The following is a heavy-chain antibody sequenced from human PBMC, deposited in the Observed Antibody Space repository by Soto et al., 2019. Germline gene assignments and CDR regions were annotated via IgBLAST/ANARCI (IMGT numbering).Heavy chain of an antibody. V-gene: IGHV1-46*01. CDR3: ARDYYDSSGYYLGSDY. Sequence: ASVKVSCKASGYTFTSYYMHWVRQAPGQGLEWMGIINPSGGSTSYAQKFKGGVTMTRDTSTSTVNMELSSLRSEDTAVYYCARDYYDSSGYYLGSDYWGQGTLVTVSS. D-gene: IGHD3-22*01. J-gene: IGHJ4*02. CDR2: INPSGGST. CDR1: GYTFTSYY.